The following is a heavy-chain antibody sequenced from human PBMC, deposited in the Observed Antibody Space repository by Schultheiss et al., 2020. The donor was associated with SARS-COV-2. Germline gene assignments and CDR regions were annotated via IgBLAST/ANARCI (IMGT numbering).Heavy chain of an antibody. CDR3: ARGIWSGYTNYYYYYYMDV. Sequence: ASVKVSCKASGYTFTGYYMHWVRQAPGQGLEWMGWINPNSGGTNYAQKFQGRVTMTRDTSISTAYMELSRLRSDDTAVYYCARGIWSGYTNYYYYYYMDVWGKGTTVTVSS. CDR2: INPNSGGT. D-gene: IGHD3-3*01. V-gene: IGHV1-2*02. CDR1: GYTFTGYY. J-gene: IGHJ6*03.